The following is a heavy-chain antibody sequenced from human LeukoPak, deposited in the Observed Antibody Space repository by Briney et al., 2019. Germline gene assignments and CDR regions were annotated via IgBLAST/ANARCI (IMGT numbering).Heavy chain of an antibody. J-gene: IGHJ4*02. CDR3: ARRTYYYDSSGRAVGFFDY. CDR1: GYSFTSYW. CDR2: IYPGDSDT. V-gene: IGHV5-51*01. Sequence: GESLKISCKGSGYSFTSYWTGWVRQMPGKGLEWMGIIYPGDSDTRYSPSFQGQVTISADKSVSTAYLQWSSLKASDTAMYYCARRTYYYDSSGRAVGFFDYWGQGTLVTVSS. D-gene: IGHD3-22*01.